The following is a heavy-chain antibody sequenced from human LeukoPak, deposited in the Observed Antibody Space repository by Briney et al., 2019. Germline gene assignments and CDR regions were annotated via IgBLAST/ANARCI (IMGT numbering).Heavy chain of an antibody. CDR3: ARGRWHPSVRVDH. V-gene: IGHV4-34*01. CDR1: GGSFSGYY. J-gene: IGHJ4*02. CDR2: INHSGRT. D-gene: IGHD6-13*01. Sequence: SETLSLTCAVYGGSFSGYYWSWIRQPPGKGLEWIGEINHSGRTNYNPSLKSRVTISVDTSKNQFSLKVKSMTAADTAVYYCARGRWHPSVRVDHWGQGTLVTVSS.